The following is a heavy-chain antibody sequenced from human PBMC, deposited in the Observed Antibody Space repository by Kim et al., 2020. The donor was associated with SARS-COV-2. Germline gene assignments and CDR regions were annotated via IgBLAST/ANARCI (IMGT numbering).Heavy chain of an antibody. CDR3: ARDRYRAVDAYYYYGMDV. Sequence: ASVKVSCKASGYTFTSYGISWVRQAPGKGLEWMGWISAYNGNTNYAQKLQGRVTMTTDTSTSTAYMELRSLRSDDTAVYYCARDRYRAVDAYYYYGMDVWGQGTTVTVSS. CDR1: GYTFTSYG. CDR2: ISAYNGNT. V-gene: IGHV1-18*01. J-gene: IGHJ6*02. D-gene: IGHD6-19*01.